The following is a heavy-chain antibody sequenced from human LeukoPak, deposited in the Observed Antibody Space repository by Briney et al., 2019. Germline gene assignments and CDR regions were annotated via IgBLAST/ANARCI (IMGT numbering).Heavy chain of an antibody. Sequence: RGGSLRLSCAASGFTFSSYAMSWVRQAPGKGLEWVSAISGSGGSTYYADSVKGRFTISRDNSKNTLYPQMNSLRAEDTAVYYCAKVNYYDSRGMEYYFDYWGQGTLVTVSS. CDR2: ISGSGGST. CDR3: AKVNYYDSRGMEYYFDY. J-gene: IGHJ4*02. CDR1: GFTFSSYA. V-gene: IGHV3-23*01. D-gene: IGHD3-22*01.